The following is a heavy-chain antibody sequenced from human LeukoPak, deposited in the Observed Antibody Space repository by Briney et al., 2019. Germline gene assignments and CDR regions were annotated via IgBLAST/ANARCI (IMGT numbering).Heavy chain of an antibody. Sequence: PSETLSLTCAVSGGSVSSGFYHWSWIRQPPGKGLEWIASIYYSGSTYYNPSLKSRVTISVDTSRNQFSLKLSSVTAADTAVYYCASLAVAGLSEGYWGQGTLVIVSS. D-gene: IGHD6-19*01. CDR3: ASLAVAGLSEGY. CDR1: GGSVSSGFYH. CDR2: IYYSGST. J-gene: IGHJ4*02. V-gene: IGHV4-39*01.